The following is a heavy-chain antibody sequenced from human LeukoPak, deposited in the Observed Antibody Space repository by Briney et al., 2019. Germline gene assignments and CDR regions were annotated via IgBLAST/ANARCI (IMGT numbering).Heavy chain of an antibody. Sequence: SETLSLTCTVSGGSISSSSYSWGWIRQPPGRGLEWIGSVSHSGSINYDPSLKNRVTISVDTSKNQFSLKLSSVTAADTAVYYCWAIVTTIKLDFWGQGTLVTVSS. V-gene: IGHV4-39*01. CDR2: VSHSGSI. CDR1: GGSISSSSYS. CDR3: WAIVTTIKLDF. J-gene: IGHJ4*02. D-gene: IGHD5-12*01.